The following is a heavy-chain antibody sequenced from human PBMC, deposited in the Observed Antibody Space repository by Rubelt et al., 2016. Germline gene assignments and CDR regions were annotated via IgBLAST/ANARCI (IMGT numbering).Heavy chain of an antibody. V-gene: IGHV3-43*01. CDR3: AKANIAAPYYYYGMDV. CDR1: GFTFDDYT. CDR2: ISWDGGST. Sequence: EVQLVESGGVVVQPGGSLRLSCAASGFTFDDYTMHWVRQAPGKGLEWVSLISWDGGSTYYADSVKGRFTISRDNSKNSLYLQMNSLRTEDTALYYCAKANIAAPYYYYGMDVWGQGTTVTVSS. D-gene: IGHD6-6*01. J-gene: IGHJ6*02.